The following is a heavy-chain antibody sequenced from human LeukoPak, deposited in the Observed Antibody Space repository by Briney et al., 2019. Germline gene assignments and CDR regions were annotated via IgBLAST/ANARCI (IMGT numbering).Heavy chain of an antibody. CDR1: GGSISSYY. CDR2: FHYSGST. D-gene: IGHD3-10*01. V-gene: IGHV4-59*01. CDR3: ARGVASGSHLHWSYP. Sequence: PSETLSLTCTVSGGSISSYYWNWIRQPPGAGLEWIGYFHYSGSTNYNPSLKSRVTISVDTSKNQFSLKLSSVTASDTAVHHCARGVASGSHLHWSYPWGQRALVTVSS. J-gene: IGHJ5*02.